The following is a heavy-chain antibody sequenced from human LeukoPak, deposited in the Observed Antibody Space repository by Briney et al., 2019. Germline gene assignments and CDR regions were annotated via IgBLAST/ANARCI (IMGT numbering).Heavy chain of an antibody. D-gene: IGHD2-2*01. CDR1: GFTFTTYG. CDR3: AKDLDCTTTSCYHPLFDY. V-gene: IGHV3-30*18. Sequence: GRSLRLSCAASGFTFTTYGMHWVRQAPGKGLEWVAVISYDGSAKYYADSVKGRFTISRDNSKFTLYLQVNSLRAEDTAVYYCAKDLDCTTTSCYHPLFDYWGQGTLATVSS. J-gene: IGHJ4*02. CDR2: ISYDGSAK.